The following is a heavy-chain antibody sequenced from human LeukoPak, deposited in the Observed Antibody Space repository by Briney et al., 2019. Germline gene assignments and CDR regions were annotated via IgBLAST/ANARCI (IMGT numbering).Heavy chain of an antibody. CDR1: GFTFDDYG. D-gene: IGHD2-2*02. J-gene: IGHJ4*02. Sequence: GGSLRLSCAASGFTFDDYGMSGVRQAPGKGLEWVSGINWNGGSTGYADSVKGRFTISRDNAKNSLYLQMNSLRAEDTALYYCAREGELGGYCSSTSCYTFDYWGQGTLVTVSS. CDR3: AREGELGGYCSSTSCYTFDY. V-gene: IGHV3-20*04. CDR2: INWNGGST.